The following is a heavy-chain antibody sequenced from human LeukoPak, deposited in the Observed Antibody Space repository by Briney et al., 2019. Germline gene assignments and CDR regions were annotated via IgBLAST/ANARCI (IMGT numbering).Heavy chain of an antibody. Sequence: GGSLRLSCAASGFTVSSNYMSWVRQAPGKGLEWVSVIYSGGNTYYADSVKGRFTISRDNSKNTLSLQMNSLRAEDTAVYYCARGYCNSISCYGYYYFGMDVWGQGTTVTVSS. CDR1: GFTVSSNY. J-gene: IGHJ6*02. V-gene: IGHV3-53*01. CDR3: ARGYCNSISCYGYYYFGMDV. CDR2: IYSGGNT. D-gene: IGHD2-2*01.